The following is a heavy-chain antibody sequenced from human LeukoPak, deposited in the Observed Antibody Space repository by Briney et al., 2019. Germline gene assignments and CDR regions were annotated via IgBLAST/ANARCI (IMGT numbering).Heavy chain of an antibody. CDR1: GFSFKNYA. V-gene: IGHV3-53*04. J-gene: IGHJ1*01. D-gene: IGHD3-22*01. Sequence: GGSLLLSCAASGFSFKNYAMSWVRQAPGKGLEWVSIIYGGGSTYYADSVNGRFTISRHNSKNTLFLQMNSLRTEDTAVYYCARAYDSSGYWPEYFHHWGQGTLVTVSS. CDR3: ARAYDSSGYWPEYFHH. CDR2: IYGGGST.